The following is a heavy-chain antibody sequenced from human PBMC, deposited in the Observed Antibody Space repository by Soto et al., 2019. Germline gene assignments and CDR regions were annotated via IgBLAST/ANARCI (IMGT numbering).Heavy chain of an antibody. CDR3: AKDSLPITMVRGVIINGNYFDY. D-gene: IGHD3-10*01. Sequence: GGSLRLSCAASGFTFSSYAMSWVRQAPGKGLEWVSAISGSGGSTYYADSVKGRFTISRDNSKNTLYLQMNSLRAEDTAVYYCAKDSLPITMVRGVIINGNYFDYWGQGTLVTVSS. CDR2: ISGSGGST. V-gene: IGHV3-23*01. CDR1: GFTFSSYA. J-gene: IGHJ4*02.